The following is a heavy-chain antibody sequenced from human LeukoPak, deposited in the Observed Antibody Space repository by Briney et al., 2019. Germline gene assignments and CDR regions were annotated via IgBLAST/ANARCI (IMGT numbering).Heavy chain of an antibody. J-gene: IGHJ4*02. CDR3: ARYGYGGNAHSDY. Sequence: GASVKVSCKASGGTFSSYAISWVRQAPGQGLEWMGGIIPIFGTANYAQKFQGRVTITADESTSTAYMELSSLRSEDTAVYYCARYGYGGNAHSDYWGQGTLVTVSS. V-gene: IGHV1-69*13. CDR1: GGTFSSYA. D-gene: IGHD4-23*01. CDR2: IIPIFGTA.